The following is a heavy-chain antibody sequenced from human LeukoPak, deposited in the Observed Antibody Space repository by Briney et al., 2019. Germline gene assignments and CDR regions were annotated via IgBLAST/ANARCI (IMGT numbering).Heavy chain of an antibody. Sequence: SETLSLTCAVYGGSFSGYYWSWIRQPPGKGLEWIGEINHSGSTNYNPSLKSRVTISVDTSKNQFSLKLSSVTAADTAVYYCARGGGRRVTYDSGVYYPRYFQHWGQGTLVPVSS. CDR1: GGSFSGYY. D-gene: IGHD3-22*01. J-gene: IGHJ1*01. V-gene: IGHV4-34*01. CDR2: INHSGST. CDR3: ARGGGRRVTYDSGVYYPRYFQH.